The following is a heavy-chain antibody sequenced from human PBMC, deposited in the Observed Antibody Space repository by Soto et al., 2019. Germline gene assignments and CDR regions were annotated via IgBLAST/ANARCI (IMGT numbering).Heavy chain of an antibody. CDR2: ISGYNGNT. Sequence: QVQLVQSGAEVKKPGSSVKVSCKASGGTFSSYAISWVRQAPGQGLEWMGWISGYNGNTKYADNLQGRVTMTTVTSTTTAYMELRSLRSDDTAVYYCARDEVPAANWLDRWGQGTLVTVSS. J-gene: IGHJ5*02. D-gene: IGHD2-2*01. V-gene: IGHV1-18*01. CDR1: GGTFSSYA. CDR3: ARDEVPAANWLDR.